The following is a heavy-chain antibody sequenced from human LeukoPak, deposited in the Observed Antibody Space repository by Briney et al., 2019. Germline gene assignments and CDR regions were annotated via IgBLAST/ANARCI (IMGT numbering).Heavy chain of an antibody. V-gene: IGHV3-7*01. D-gene: IGHD3-10*01. Sequence: GGSLRLSCAASGFTFRSYWMSWVRQAPGKGLEWVGNIDQDGSRKYSVDSVKGRFTISRDNAKNSLHLQMNSLRVEDTAVYYCARDYYGSGTPHGMDVWGQGTTITVS. CDR3: ARDYYGSGTPHGMDV. CDR2: IDQDGSRK. J-gene: IGHJ6*02. CDR1: GFTFRSYW.